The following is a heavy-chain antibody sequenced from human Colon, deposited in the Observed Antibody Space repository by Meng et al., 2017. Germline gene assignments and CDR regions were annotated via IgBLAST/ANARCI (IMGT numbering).Heavy chain of an antibody. CDR1: GYSFSTYY. CDR2: INPSGGST. D-gene: IGHD3-9*01. CDR3: AREDILTGSSLDY. Sequence: QGQVVQAGAEVKRPGASVKVSCKASGYSFSTYYMHWVRQAPGQGLEWMGIINPSGGSTSYAQKFQGRVTMTRDMSTSTVHMELSSLRSEDTAMYYCAREDILTGSSLDYWGQGTLVTVSS. J-gene: IGHJ4*02. V-gene: IGHV1-46*01.